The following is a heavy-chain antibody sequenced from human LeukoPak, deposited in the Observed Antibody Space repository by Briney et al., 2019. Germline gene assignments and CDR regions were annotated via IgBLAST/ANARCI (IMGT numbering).Heavy chain of an antibody. V-gene: IGHV3-30*18. CDR2: ISYDGRNI. Sequence: QPGGSLRLSCAASGFIFNNYGMHWVRQAPGKGLEWVAVISYDGRNIHYPDSVKGRFTISRDISTDTLWLQMDSLRTEDTAVYYCAKGPLRGTAAAIDYWGQGTLVTVSS. D-gene: IGHD2-2*01. CDR3: AKGPLRGTAAAIDY. J-gene: IGHJ4*02. CDR1: GFIFNNYG.